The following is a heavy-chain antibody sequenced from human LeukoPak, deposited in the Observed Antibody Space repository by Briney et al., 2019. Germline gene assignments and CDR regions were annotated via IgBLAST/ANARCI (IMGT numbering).Heavy chain of an antibody. CDR2: IYYSGST. Sequence: PSETLSLTCTVSGASISSHYWSWVRQPPGKGLEWVGYIYYSGSTTYNPPLKSLVTISVDTSKNQFSLKLSSVTAADTAVYYCARVVGSIAAAGNFDYWGQGTLVTVSS. CDR3: ARVVGSIAAAGNFDY. D-gene: IGHD6-13*01. CDR1: GASISSHY. J-gene: IGHJ4*02. V-gene: IGHV4-59*11.